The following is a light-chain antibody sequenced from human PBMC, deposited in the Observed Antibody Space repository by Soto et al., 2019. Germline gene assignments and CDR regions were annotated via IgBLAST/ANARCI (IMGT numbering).Light chain of an antibody. CDR3: QQYSTYPIN. CDR2: KAS. CDR1: QSVTTW. Sequence: DIQMTQSPSTLSASVVDRVTITCRASQSVTTWLAWYQQKPGKAPKLLIYKASNLESGLPSRFTGSGSGTEFTLTISSLQSDDFATYYCQQYSTYPINFGQGTRLEIK. V-gene: IGKV1-5*03. J-gene: IGKJ5*01.